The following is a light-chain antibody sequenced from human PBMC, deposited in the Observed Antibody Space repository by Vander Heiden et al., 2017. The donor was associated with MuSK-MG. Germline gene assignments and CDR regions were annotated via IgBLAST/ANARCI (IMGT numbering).Light chain of an antibody. J-gene: IGLJ3*02. CDR1: SSDVGNYNL. CDR3: CSYSANTLV. CDR2: DVS. V-gene: IGLV2-23*02. Sequence: SALTQPVSVSGSPGQSITISCTGTSSDVGNYNLVSWYQQHPGKAPQLLIYDVSKRTAGASNRFSGSKSGNTASLTISGLQAEDEADYYCCSYSANTLVFGGGTKLTVL.